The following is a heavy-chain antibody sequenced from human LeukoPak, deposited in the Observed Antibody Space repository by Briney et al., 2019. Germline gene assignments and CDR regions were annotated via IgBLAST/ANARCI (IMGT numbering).Heavy chain of an antibody. V-gene: IGHV1-2*02. Sequence: ASVKVSCKASGYTFTGYYMHWVRQAPGQGLEWMGWINPNSGGTNYAQKFQGRVTMTRDMSISTAYMELSRLRSDDTAVYYCARGVITIFGVVIIDYYGMDVWGQGTTVTVSS. CDR3: ARGVITIFGVVIIDYYGMDV. J-gene: IGHJ6*02. CDR1: GYTFTGYY. D-gene: IGHD3-3*01. CDR2: INPNSGGT.